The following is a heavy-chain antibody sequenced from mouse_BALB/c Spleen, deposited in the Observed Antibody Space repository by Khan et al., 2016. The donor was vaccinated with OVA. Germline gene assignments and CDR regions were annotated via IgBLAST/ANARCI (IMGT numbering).Heavy chain of an antibody. Sequence: EVQLVESGAELVKPGASVKLSCSASGFNITDTYIHWMKQRPEQGLEWIGRIDPPNDDSKYGPKFQAKVTLTADTSSNTAYLQLSSLTSEDTAIDYCATLYDNPFAYWGQGTLVTVSA. CDR3: ATLYDNPFAY. CDR2: IDPPNDDS. J-gene: IGHJ3*01. CDR1: GFNITDTY. V-gene: IGHV14-3*02. D-gene: IGHD2-3*01.